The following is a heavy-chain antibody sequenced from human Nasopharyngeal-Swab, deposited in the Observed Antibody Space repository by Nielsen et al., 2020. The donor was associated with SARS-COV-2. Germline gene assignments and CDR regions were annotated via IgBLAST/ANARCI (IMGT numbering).Heavy chain of an antibody. CDR2: ISSSSSTI. CDR1: GFTFSSCS. CDR3: ARGEGSYYDFWSGYSGDAFDI. Sequence: GESLKISCAASGFTFSSCSMNWVRQAPGKGLEWDSYISSSSSTIYYADSVKGRFTISRDNAKNSLYLQMNSLRAEDTAVYYCARGEGSYYDFWSGYSGDAFDIWGQGTMVTVSS. V-gene: IGHV3-48*04. D-gene: IGHD3-3*01. J-gene: IGHJ3*02.